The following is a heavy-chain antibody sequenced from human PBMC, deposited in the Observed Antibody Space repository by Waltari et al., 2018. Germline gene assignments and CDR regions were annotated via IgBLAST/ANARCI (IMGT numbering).Heavy chain of an antibody. CDR2: INHSGST. V-gene: IGHV4-34*01. Sequence: QVQLQQWGAGLLKPSETLSLTCAVYGGSFSGYYWRWIRQPPGKGLEWIGEINHSGSTNYNPSLKSRVTISVDTSKNQFSLKLSSMTAADTAVYYCARGWIQLWLYDAFDIWGQGTMVTVSS. J-gene: IGHJ3*02. CDR3: ARGWIQLWLYDAFDI. CDR1: GGSFSGYY. D-gene: IGHD5-18*01.